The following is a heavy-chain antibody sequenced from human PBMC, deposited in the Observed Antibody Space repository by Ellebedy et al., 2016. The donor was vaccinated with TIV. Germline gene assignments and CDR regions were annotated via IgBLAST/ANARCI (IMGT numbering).Heavy chain of an antibody. Sequence: MPSETLSLTFAAYGGSFTGYFWSWIRQPPGKGLEWIGEVNPSGTTNDNPSLKSRVTISVATPKKQFYLRLTSVTAADTAVYYCARARGQYLYGSGSYFTNWGQGEMVTVSS. CDR1: GGSFTGYF. D-gene: IGHD3-10*01. CDR2: VNPSGTT. V-gene: IGHV4-34*01. J-gene: IGHJ4*02. CDR3: ARARGQYLYGSGSYFTN.